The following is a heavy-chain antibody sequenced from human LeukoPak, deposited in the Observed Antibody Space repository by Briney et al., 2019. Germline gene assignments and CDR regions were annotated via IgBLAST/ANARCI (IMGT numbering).Heavy chain of an antibody. CDR3: ARDYCSSTSCYTRRWYYYYYMGV. CDR2: IYTSGST. Sequence: PSQTLSLTCTVSGGSISSGSYYWSWIRQPAGKGLEWIGRIYTSGSTNYNPSLKSRVTISVDTSKNQFSLKLSSVTAADTAVYYCARDYCSSTSCYTRRWYYYYYMGVWGKGTTVTVSS. D-gene: IGHD2-2*02. CDR1: GGSISSGSYY. V-gene: IGHV4-61*02. J-gene: IGHJ6*03.